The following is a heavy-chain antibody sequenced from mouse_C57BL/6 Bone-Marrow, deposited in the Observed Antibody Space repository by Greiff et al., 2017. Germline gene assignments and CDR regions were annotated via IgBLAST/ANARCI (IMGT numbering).Heavy chain of an antibody. J-gene: IGHJ2*01. V-gene: IGHV1-64*01. CDR1: GYTFTSYW. CDR3: ARTRVLLCDY. D-gene: IGHD2-1*01. Sequence: QVQLKESGAELVKPGASVKLSCKASGYTFTSYWMHWVKQRPGQGLEWIGMIHPNSGSTNYNEKFKGKATLTVDKSSSTAYMQLSSLTSEDSAVYYCARTRVLLCDYWGQGTTLTVSS. CDR2: IHPNSGST.